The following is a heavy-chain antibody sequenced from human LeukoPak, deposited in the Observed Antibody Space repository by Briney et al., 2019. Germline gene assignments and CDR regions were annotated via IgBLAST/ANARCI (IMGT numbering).Heavy chain of an antibody. CDR2: ISSSSSYI. J-gene: IGHJ1*01. Sequence: GGSLRLSCAASGFTFSSYSMNWVRQAPGKGLEWVSSISSSSSYIYYADSVKGRFTVSRDNAKNSLYLQMNSLRSEDTAVYYCAAVVSRWELFDGTVHFQHWGQGTLVTVSS. D-gene: IGHD1-26*01. V-gene: IGHV3-21*04. CDR3: AAVVSRWELFDGTVHFQH. CDR1: GFTFSSYS.